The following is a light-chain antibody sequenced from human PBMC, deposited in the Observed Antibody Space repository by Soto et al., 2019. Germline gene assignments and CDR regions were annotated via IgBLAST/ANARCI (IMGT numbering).Light chain of an antibody. CDR3: LQYDDYWT. Sequence: IRMTQSPSSLSASTGDRVTITCRASQSITTWLAWYQQRPGKAPKLLIYDVSSLQSGVPSRFSGGGSGTEFTLTISSLQPDDFATYYCLQYDDYWTFGQGTKVDIK. J-gene: IGKJ1*01. CDR2: DVS. V-gene: IGKV1-5*01. CDR1: QSITTW.